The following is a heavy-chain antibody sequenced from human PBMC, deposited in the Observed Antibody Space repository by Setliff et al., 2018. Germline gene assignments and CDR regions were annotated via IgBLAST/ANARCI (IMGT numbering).Heavy chain of an antibody. D-gene: IGHD6-25*01. CDR3: ARMSGIQYIAV. CDR2: INHRGST. V-gene: IGHV4-39*07. CDR1: GGPISSSSYY. Sequence: SETLSLTCSASGGPISSSSYYWVWIRQPPGKGLEWIGEINHRGSTNYNPSLKSRVTISLDTSKNQFSLSLTSVTAADTAVYYWARMSGIQYIAVWGKGTTVTVSS. J-gene: IGHJ6*03.